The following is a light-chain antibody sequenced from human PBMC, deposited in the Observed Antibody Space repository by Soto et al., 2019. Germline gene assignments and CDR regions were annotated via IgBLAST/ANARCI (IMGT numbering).Light chain of an antibody. Sequence: EIVLTQSPGTLSLSPGERATLSCRASQSVSSSYLAWYQQKHGQAPRLLIYGASSRATGIPDRFSGSGYGTDLTITISRLETEDFAVYYCQQYGSSPRTFGHGTKVDIK. J-gene: IGKJ1*01. V-gene: IGKV3-20*01. CDR2: GAS. CDR1: QSVSSSY. CDR3: QQYGSSPRT.